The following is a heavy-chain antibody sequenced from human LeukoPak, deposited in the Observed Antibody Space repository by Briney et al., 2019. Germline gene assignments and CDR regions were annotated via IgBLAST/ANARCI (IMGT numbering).Heavy chain of an antibody. CDR1: LDSTTSNF. D-gene: IGHD5-18*01. V-gene: IGHV4-4*02. CDR2: IHRSGSP. J-gene: IGHJ4*02. CDR3: ARAPGEDDGYRYGPRSLDFDY. Sequence: PSETLSLTCTVSLDSTTSNFWSWVRQPPGKGLEWIGEIHRSGSPNYNPSLQSRVTISIDRSRNQIALELSSVTAADTAVYYCARAPGEDDGYRYGPRSLDFDYWGQGTLVTVSS.